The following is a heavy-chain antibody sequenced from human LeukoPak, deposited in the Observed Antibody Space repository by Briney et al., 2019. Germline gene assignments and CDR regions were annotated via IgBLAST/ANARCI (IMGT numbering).Heavy chain of an antibody. CDR3: ARDLPFRGSITNHSDY. D-gene: IGHD2-8*01. CDR1: GYTFTGYY. CDR2: INPNSGGT. Sequence: ASVKVSCKASGYTFTGYYMHWVRQAPGQGLEWMGWINPNSGGTNYAQKFQGRVTITRDTSISTAYMELSRLRSDDTAVYYCARDLPFRGSITNHSDYWGQGTLVTVSS. V-gene: IGHV1-2*02. J-gene: IGHJ4*02.